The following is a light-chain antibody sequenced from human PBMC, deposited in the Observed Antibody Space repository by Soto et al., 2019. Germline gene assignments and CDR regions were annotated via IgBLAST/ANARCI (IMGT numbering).Light chain of an antibody. Sequence: QSVLTQPASVSGPPGQSITISCTGTSSDVGGYDYVSWYQLHPGKAPKLMVFEVSNRPSGVSYRFSGSKSGNTASLTISGLQAEDEADYFCSSYSISTAYLFGTGTQVTVL. CDR2: EVS. J-gene: IGLJ1*01. V-gene: IGLV2-14*01. CDR3: SSYSISTAYL. CDR1: SSDVGGYDY.